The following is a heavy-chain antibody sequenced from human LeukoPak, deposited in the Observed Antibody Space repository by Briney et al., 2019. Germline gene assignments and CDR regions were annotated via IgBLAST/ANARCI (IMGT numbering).Heavy chain of an antibody. CDR2: ISGSSKTI. CDR3: ASDSSGWYGDY. Sequence: GGSLRLSCTASGFTFSHFSMNWVRLAPGKGLQWVSFISGSSKTIYYGDSVKGRFTISRDNAKNSLYLQMNGLRAEDTAVYYCASDSSGWYGDYWGQGTLVTVSS. J-gene: IGHJ4*02. V-gene: IGHV3-48*01. CDR1: GFTFSHFS. D-gene: IGHD6-19*01.